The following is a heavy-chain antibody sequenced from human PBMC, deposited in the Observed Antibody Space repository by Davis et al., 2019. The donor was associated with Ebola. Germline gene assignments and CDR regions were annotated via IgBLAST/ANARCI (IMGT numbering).Heavy chain of an antibody. V-gene: IGHV1-18*01. CDR2: ISAYNGNT. CDR1: GYTFTSYG. J-gene: IGHJ4*02. Sequence: ASVKVSCKASGYTFTSYGISWVRQAPGQGLEWMGWISAYNGNTNYAQKLQGRVTMTTDTSTSTAYMELRSLRSDDTAVYYCARGGMITMIVVPHDYWGQGTLVSVSS. CDR3: ARGGMITMIVVPHDY. D-gene: IGHD3-22*01.